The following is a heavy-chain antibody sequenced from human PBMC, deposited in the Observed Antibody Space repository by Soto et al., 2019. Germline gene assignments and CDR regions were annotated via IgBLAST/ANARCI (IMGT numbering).Heavy chain of an antibody. CDR2: INHSGST. Sequence: ETLSLTCAVYGGSFSGYYWSWICQPPGKGLEWIGEINHSGSTNYNPSLKSRVTISVDTSKNQFSLKLSSVTAADTAVYYCARGASSDAFDIWGQGTMVTVSS. D-gene: IGHD6-6*01. CDR3: ARGASSDAFDI. CDR1: GGSFSGYY. J-gene: IGHJ3*02. V-gene: IGHV4-34*01.